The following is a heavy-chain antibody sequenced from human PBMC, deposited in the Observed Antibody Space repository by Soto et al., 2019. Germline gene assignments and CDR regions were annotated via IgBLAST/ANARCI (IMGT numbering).Heavy chain of an antibody. J-gene: IGHJ4*02. CDR1: GASVSSGSHY. CDR2: IYFSGST. CDR3: ARDRVTPASTFAF. Sequence: LSLTCNVSGASVSSGSHYWSWIRQPPGKGLEWIGHIYFSGSTKYNPSLKSRVTISVDMSKNQFSLRVISVTAADTAVYYCARDRVTPASTFAFWGQGTMVTVSS. V-gene: IGHV4-61*01. D-gene: IGHD2-2*01.